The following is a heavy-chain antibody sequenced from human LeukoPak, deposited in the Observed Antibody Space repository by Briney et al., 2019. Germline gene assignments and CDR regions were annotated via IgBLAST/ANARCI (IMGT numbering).Heavy chain of an antibody. J-gene: IGHJ4*02. CDR1: GFTFSSYA. CDR3: ARFHEDYYDSSGYYYFDY. D-gene: IGHD3-22*01. Sequence: GRSLRLSCAASGFTFSSYAMHWVRQAPGKGLEWVAVISYDGSNKYYADSVKGRFTISRDNSKNTLYLQMNSLRAEDTAVYYCARFHEDYYDSSGYYYFDYWGQGTLVTVSS. CDR2: ISYDGSNK. V-gene: IGHV3-30-3*01.